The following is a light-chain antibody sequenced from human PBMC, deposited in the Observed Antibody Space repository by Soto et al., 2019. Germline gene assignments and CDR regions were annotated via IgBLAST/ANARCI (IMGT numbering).Light chain of an antibody. CDR1: QSVSSK. CDR2: GAS. Sequence: EIVMTQSPATLSVSPGERATLSCRASQSVSSKLAWYQQKPGQAPRLLIYGASTRATGIPARFSGSGSEAECTLSISRLQSEDFAVYYYQQYNSWPPWPFGQGTKVEIK. J-gene: IGKJ1*01. V-gene: IGKV3-15*01. CDR3: QQYNSWPPWP.